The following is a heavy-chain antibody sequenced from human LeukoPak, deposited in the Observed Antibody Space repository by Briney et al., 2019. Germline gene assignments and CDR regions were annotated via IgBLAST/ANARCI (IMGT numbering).Heavy chain of an antibody. Sequence: GGSLRLSCAASGFTFSSYWMHWVRQAPGKGLVWVSRINSDGSSITYADSVKGRFTISRDNAKNTLFLQMNSLRVEDATVYYCAREGRVSGYDFDCWGQGTLVTVSS. CDR3: AREGRVSGYDFDC. J-gene: IGHJ4*02. CDR1: GFTFSSYW. CDR2: INSDGSSI. V-gene: IGHV3-74*03. D-gene: IGHD5-12*01.